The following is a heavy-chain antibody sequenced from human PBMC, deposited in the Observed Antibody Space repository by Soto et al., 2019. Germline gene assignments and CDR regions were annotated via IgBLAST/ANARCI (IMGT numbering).Heavy chain of an antibody. CDR3: ARTKRFKRWLQSSSRQQYYYYGMDV. CDR1: GFTFSSYW. D-gene: IGHD5-12*01. V-gene: IGHV3-74*01. CDR2: INSDGSST. Sequence: EVQLVESGGGLVQPGGSLRLSCAASGFTFSSYWMHWVRQAPGKGLVWVSRINSDGSSTSYADSVKGRFTISRDNAKNTLYLQMNSLRAEDTAVHYCARTKRFKRWLQSSSRQQYYYYGMDVWGQGTTVTVSS. J-gene: IGHJ6*02.